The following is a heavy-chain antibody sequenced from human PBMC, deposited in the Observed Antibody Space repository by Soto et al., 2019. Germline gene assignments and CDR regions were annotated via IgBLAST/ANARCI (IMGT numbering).Heavy chain of an antibody. V-gene: IGHV6-1*01. Sequence: SHTLSLTCDISGDSVSSKSAAWNWIRQSPSRGLEWLGRTYYRSKWYNDYAVSVRGRITINPDTSKNQFSLQLKSVTPDDTAVYYCASVSTAGTGDWIDPLCQRTHVTVSS. CDR3: ASVSTAGTGDWIDP. CDR2: TYYRSKWYN. CDR1: GDSVSSKSAA. J-gene: IGHJ5*01. D-gene: IGHD1-1*01.